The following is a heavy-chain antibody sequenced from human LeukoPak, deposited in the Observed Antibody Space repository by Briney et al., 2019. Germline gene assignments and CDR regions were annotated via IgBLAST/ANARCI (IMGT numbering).Heavy chain of an antibody. CDR1: GFTFSGSA. D-gene: IGHD3-22*01. CDR3: TRRDYYDSSGYYDY. CDR2: SRSKANSYAT. J-gene: IGHJ4*02. Sequence: AGGSLRLSCAASGFTFSGSAMHWLRQASGEGLLWVGRSRSKANSYATAYAASVKGRFTISRDDSKNTAYLQMNSLKTEDTAVYYCTRRDYYDSSGYYDYWGQGTLVTVSS. V-gene: IGHV3-73*01.